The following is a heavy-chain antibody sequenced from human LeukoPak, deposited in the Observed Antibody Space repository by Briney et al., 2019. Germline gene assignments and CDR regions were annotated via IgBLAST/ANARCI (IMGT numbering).Heavy chain of an antibody. V-gene: IGHV3-7*04. CDR3: ARGGSRYLAH. CDR1: GFTFSSTW. Sequence: GGSLRLSCVGSGFTFSSTWMSWVRQAPGKGLEWAARIKEDGSEKYYVDSVKGRFTISRDNAKNSLYLEMNSLRPEDTAVYYCARGGSRYLAHWGQGTLVTVSS. CDR2: IKEDGSEK. J-gene: IGHJ5*02. D-gene: IGHD3-16*02.